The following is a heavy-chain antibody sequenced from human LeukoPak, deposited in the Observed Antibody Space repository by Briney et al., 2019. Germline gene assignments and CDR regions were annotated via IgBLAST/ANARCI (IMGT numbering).Heavy chain of an antibody. CDR2: INHSGST. D-gene: IGHD6-13*01. CDR3: ARDLKRLSGSSWYYYYYYMDV. Sequence: SETLSLTCAVYGGSFSGYYWSWIRQPPGKGLEWIGEINHSGSTNYNPSLKSRVTISVDTPKNQFSLKLSSVTAADTAVYYCARDLKRLSGSSWYYYYYYMDVWGKGTTVTVSS. V-gene: IGHV4-34*01. J-gene: IGHJ6*03. CDR1: GGSFSGYY.